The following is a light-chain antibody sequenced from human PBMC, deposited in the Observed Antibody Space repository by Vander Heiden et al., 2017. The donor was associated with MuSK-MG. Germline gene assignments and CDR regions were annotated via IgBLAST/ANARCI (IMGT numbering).Light chain of an antibody. V-gene: IGLV2-11*01. CDR2: AVS. J-gene: IGLJ2*01. Sequence: QSALTQPRPVSGSPGQSVTISCPGTSSDVGGYNYVSWYQQHPGKAPKLMVYAVSERPSGVPDRFSGSKSGNTASLTISGLQAEDEADYFCCSYAGNSVVFGGGTKLTVL. CDR3: CSYAGNSVV. CDR1: SSDVGGYNY.